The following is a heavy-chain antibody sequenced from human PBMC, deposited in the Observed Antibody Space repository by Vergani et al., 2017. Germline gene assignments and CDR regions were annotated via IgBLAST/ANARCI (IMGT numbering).Heavy chain of an antibody. CDR1: GGTFSSYA. Sequence: QVQLVQSGAEVKKPGSSVKVSCKASGGTFSSYAISWVRQAPGQGIEWMGGIIPIFGTANYAQKFQGRVTITADESTSTAYMELSSLRSEDTAVYYCARDSTYYYESIGYRFGYFQHWGQGTLVTVSS. CDR2: IIPIFGTA. D-gene: IGHD3-22*01. J-gene: IGHJ1*01. CDR3: ARDSTYYYESIGYRFGYFQH. V-gene: IGHV1-69*01.